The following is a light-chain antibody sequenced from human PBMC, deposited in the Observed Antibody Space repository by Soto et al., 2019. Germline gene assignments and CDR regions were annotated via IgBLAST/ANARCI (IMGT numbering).Light chain of an antibody. V-gene: IGLV1-47*01. Sequence: QSVLTQPPSASGTPGQRVTIFCSGSGSNIGSNYVYWYQQLPTMAPKLLIHTNNQRPSGVPDRFSGSKSGTSASLAISGVRPEDEAIYYCASWDDSLTAVAFGGGTQLTVL. J-gene: IGLJ2*01. CDR3: ASWDDSLTAVA. CDR2: TNN. CDR1: GSNIGSNY.